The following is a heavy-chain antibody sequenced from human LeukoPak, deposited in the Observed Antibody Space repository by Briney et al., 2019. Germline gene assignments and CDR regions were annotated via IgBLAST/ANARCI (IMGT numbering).Heavy chain of an antibody. J-gene: IGHJ4*02. D-gene: IGHD2-15*01. CDR2: ISGDGTET. V-gene: IGHV3-23*01. Sequence: PGGSLRLSCAASGLTFRNYAMSWVREAPGKGLEWVSTISGDGTETFFADSVRGRLTISRDNSKSTVSLQMTSLRVEDMAVYYCAKGGHYSFFDYWGRGTLVIVSS. CDR1: GLTFRNYA. CDR3: AKGGHYSFFDY.